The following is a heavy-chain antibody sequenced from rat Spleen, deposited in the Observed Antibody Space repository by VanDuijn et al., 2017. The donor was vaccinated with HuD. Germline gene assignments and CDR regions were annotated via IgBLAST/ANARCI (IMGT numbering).Heavy chain of an antibody. V-gene: IGHV5-17*01. CDR3: TAHGNRVSRFAY. Sequence: EVQLVESGGGLVQPGNSLKLSCAASGFTFSDYAMAWVRQALKKGLEWVATIDDEGSRTYYRDSVKGRFTISRDNAKSTQYLQMDSLRSEDTATYYCTAHGNRVSRFAYWGQGTLVTVSS. J-gene: IGHJ3*01. CDR1: GFTFSDYA. CDR2: IDDEGSRT. D-gene: IGHD1-4*01.